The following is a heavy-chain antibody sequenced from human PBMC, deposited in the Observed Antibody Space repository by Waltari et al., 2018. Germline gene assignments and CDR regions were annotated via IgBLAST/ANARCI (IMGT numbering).Heavy chain of an antibody. Sequence: QVQLQQWGAGLLKPSETLSLTCAVYGGSFSGYYWSWIRQPPGKGLEWIGEINHSGSTNDNPSLKSRVTISVDTSKNQFSLKLSSVTAADTAVYYCARRDYSGSRGPFGYWGQGTLVTVSS. CDR3: ARRDYSGSRGPFGY. J-gene: IGHJ4*02. V-gene: IGHV4-34*01. CDR2: INHSGST. CDR1: GGSFSGYY. D-gene: IGHD1-26*01.